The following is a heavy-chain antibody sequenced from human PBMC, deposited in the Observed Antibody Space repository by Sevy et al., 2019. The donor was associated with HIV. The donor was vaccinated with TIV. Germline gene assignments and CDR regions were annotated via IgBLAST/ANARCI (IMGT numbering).Heavy chain of an antibody. CDR1: GFTVSSNY. D-gene: IGHD6-6*01. J-gene: IGHJ6*02. CDR3: ARSLGSSSPYYYSMDV. CDR2: IYSGGIT. Sequence: GGSLRLSCAASGFTVSSNYMSWVRQAPGKGLEWVSVIYSGGITYYADSVKGRFTISRDNSKNTLYLQMNSLRAEDTAVYYCARSLGSSSPYYYSMDVWGQGTTVTVSS. V-gene: IGHV3-66*01.